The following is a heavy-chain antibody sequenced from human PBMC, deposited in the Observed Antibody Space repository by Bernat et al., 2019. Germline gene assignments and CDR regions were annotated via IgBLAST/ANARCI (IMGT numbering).Heavy chain of an antibody. V-gene: IGHV3-15*07. Sequence: EVQLVESGGGLVKPGGSLRLSCAVSDFTFSKTWMHWVRQAPGKGLEWVGRIKSKSDGETTDYAAPVKGRFTISRDDSKNTLYLQMNSLKTEDTAVYYYTTQSTAPDYWGQGTLVTVSP. CDR2: IKSKSDGETT. CDR1: DFTFSKTW. J-gene: IGHJ4*02. D-gene: IGHD5/OR15-5a*01. CDR3: TTQSTAPDY.